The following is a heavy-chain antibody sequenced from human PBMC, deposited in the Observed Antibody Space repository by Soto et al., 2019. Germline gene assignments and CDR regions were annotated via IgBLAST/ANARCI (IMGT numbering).Heavy chain of an antibody. CDR2: ISAYNGNT. V-gene: IGHV1-18*01. J-gene: IGHJ6*02. CDR3: ARDGEGGYSYGYPHYYYYYGMDV. CDR1: GYTFTSYG. D-gene: IGHD5-18*01. Sequence: ASVKVSCKASGYTFTSYGISWVRQAPGQGLEWMGWISAYNGNTNYAQKLQGRVTMTTDTSTSTAYMELRSLRSDDTAVYYCARDGEGGYSYGYPHYYYYYGMDVWGQGTTVTVSS.